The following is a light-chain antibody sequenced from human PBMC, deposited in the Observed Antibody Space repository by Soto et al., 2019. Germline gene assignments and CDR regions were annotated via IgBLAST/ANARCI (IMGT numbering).Light chain of an antibody. CDR3: SSSAGIYHYLV. CDR2: EGS. Sequence: QSVLTQPASVSGSPGQSITISCTGTSSDVGNYNLVSWYQQHPGKAPKLMIYEGSKRPSGVSNRFSGSKSGYTASLTVSGLQTEDEAFYYCSSSAGIYHYLVFGGGTQLTVL. V-gene: IGLV2-14*02. J-gene: IGLJ3*02. CDR1: SSDVGNYNL.